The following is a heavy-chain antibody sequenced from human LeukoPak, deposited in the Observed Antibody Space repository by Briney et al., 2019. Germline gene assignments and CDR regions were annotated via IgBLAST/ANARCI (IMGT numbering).Heavy chain of an antibody. V-gene: IGHV4-59*11. D-gene: IGHD1-26*01. CDR3: ARAVGYFYY. Sequence: SETLSLTCTVSGGSISSHYWSWIRQPPGKGLEWIGYIYYSGSTNYNPSLKSRVTISVDTSKNQFSLKLSSVTAADTAVYYCARAVGYFYYGGQGTRVTVSA. J-gene: IGHJ4*02. CDR1: GGSISSHY. CDR2: IYYSGST.